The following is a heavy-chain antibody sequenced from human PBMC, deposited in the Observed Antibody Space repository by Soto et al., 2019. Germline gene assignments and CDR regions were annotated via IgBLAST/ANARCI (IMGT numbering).Heavy chain of an antibody. Sequence: APETLSLTCDDSSRSITTSAYSWSWIRRPPRRGLEWIGSIYHTGATHYIPSLKSRLTMSLDKSKNHFSLDLTSVTAADTALYYCVRERTIFGVAPGGGVDVWGQGTTVT. CDR2: IYHTGAT. CDR1: SRSITTSAYS. D-gene: IGHD3-3*01. V-gene: IGHV4-30-2*01. J-gene: IGHJ6*02. CDR3: VRERTIFGVAPGGGVDV.